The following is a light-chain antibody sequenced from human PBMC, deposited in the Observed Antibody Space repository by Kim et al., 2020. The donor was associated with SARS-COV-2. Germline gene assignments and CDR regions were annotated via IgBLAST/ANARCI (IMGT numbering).Light chain of an antibody. Sequence: QSITTSCTGTSSDIGGYKYVSWYQQHPGKAPKLLIYDVSKRPSGVAYRFSGSKSGNTASLTISGLQAGDEADYYCSSYTSSSTYYIFGTGTKVTVL. CDR1: SSDIGGYKY. CDR3: SSYTSSSTYYI. V-gene: IGLV2-14*04. J-gene: IGLJ1*01. CDR2: DVS.